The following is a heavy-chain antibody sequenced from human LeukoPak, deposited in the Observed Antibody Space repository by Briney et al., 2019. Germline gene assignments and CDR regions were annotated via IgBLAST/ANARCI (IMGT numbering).Heavy chain of an antibody. J-gene: IGHJ4*02. CDR3: ARARSSTSPFDY. CDR2: IYSGGST. V-gene: IGHV3-53*01. CDR1: GFTVSSNY. Sequence: GGSLRLSCAASGFTVSSNYMSWVRQAPGKGLEWVSVIYSGGSTYYADSVKGRFTISRDNSKNTLYLQMNSLRAEDTAVYYCARARSSTSPFDYWGQGTLVTVSS. D-gene: IGHD2-2*01.